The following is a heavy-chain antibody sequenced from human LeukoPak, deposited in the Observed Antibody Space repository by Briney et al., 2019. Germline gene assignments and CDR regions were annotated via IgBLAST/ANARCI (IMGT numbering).Heavy chain of an antibody. CDR2: ISYDGSNK. V-gene: IGHV3-30*04. CDR1: GFTFSSYA. D-gene: IGHD1-1*01. CDR3: AREVNWNDFDY. Sequence: GGSLRLSCAASGFTFSSYAMHWVRQAPGKGLEWVAVISYDGSNKYYADSVKGRFTISRDNAKNSLYLQMNSLRAEDTAVYYCAREVNWNDFDYWGQGTLVTVSS. J-gene: IGHJ4*02.